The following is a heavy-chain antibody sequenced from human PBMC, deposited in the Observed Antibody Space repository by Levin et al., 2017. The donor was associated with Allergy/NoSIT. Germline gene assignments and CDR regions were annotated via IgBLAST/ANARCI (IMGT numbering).Heavy chain of an antibody. Sequence: GGSLRLSCAASEFIFTNAWMSWVRQAPGKGLEWVGQIKSKSDGGTTDYAAPVKGRFAISKDDSKDTLYLQMNNLKIEDTAVYYCTAVSTGYNTIWPYDCYYMDVWGKGTMVNVSS. CDR1: EFIFTNAW. CDR2: IKSKSDGGTT. J-gene: IGHJ6*03. D-gene: IGHD6-13*01. CDR3: TAVSTGYNTIWPYDCYYMDV. V-gene: IGHV3-15*01.